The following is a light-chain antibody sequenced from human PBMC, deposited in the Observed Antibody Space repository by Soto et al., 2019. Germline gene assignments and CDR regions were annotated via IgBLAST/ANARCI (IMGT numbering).Light chain of an antibody. J-gene: IGKJ1*01. V-gene: IGKV1-5*01. CDR2: GAS. Sequence: DIQLTQSPPTLSASVGDRVTITYRASQSIRYYLAWYQQMPGKAPKLLIYGASSLQSGVPSRFSGSGSGTEFTLTISSLQPDDFATYFCQHHNSYSQTFGQGTKVAIK. CDR1: QSIRYY. CDR3: QHHNSYSQT.